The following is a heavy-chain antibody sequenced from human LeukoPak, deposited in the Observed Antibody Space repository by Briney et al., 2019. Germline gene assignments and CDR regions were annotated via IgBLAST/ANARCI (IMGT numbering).Heavy chain of an antibody. D-gene: IGHD4-23*01. CDR1: GGSFSGYY. V-gene: IGHV4-34*01. J-gene: IGHJ4*02. CDR3: ARFGDYGGTDY. CDR2: INHSGST. Sequence: PSETLSLTCAVYGGSFSGYYWSWIRQPPGKGLEWIGEINHSGSTNYNPPLKSRVTISVDTSKNQFSLKLSSVTAADTAVYYCARFGDYGGTDYWGQGTLVTVSS.